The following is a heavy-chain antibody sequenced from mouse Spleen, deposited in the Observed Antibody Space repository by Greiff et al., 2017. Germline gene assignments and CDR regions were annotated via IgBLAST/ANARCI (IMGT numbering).Heavy chain of an antibody. CDR3: ARDGYGFDY. Sequence: EVKVVESEGGLVQPGSSMKLSCTASGFTFSDYYMAWVRQVPEKGLEWVANINYDGSSTYYLDSLKSRFIISRDNAKNILYLQMSSLKSEDTATYYCARDGYGFDYWGQGTTLTVSS. CDR1: GFTFSDYY. V-gene: IGHV5-16*01. D-gene: IGHD2-2*01. CDR2: INYDGSST. J-gene: IGHJ2*01.